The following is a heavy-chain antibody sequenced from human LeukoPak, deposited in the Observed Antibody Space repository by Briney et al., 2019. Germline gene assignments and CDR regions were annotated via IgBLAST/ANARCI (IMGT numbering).Heavy chain of an antibody. Sequence: PGGSLRLSCAASGFTFSSYSMNWVRQAPGKGLEWVSAIGSSSSYIYYADSVKGRITISRDNAKNSLYLQMGSLRAEDTAVYYCARDLGGNYYDSSGYYFDAFDIWGQGTMVTVSS. CDR3: ARDLGGNYYDSSGYYFDAFDI. CDR1: GFTFSSYS. CDR2: IGSSSSYI. V-gene: IGHV3-21*01. D-gene: IGHD3-22*01. J-gene: IGHJ3*02.